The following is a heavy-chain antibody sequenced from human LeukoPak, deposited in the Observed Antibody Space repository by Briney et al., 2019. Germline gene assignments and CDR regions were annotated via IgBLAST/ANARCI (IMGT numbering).Heavy chain of an antibody. V-gene: IGHV4-38-2*01. Sequence: SETLSLTCAVSGYSINSGYSWTWLRQRPGKGLEWIGNIYHSGYAYYNPSLKSRVTISLDASKNQFSLRLSSVTAADTAVYYCARNSSLTTVKGGWFDPWGQGTLVTVSS. CDR2: IYHSGYA. J-gene: IGHJ5*02. CDR1: GYSINSGYS. D-gene: IGHD4-11*01. CDR3: ARNSSLTTVKGGWFDP.